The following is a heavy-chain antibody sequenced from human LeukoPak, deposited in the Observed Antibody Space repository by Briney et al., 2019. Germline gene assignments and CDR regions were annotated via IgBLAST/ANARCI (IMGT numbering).Heavy chain of an antibody. J-gene: IGHJ4*02. Sequence: SVKVSCKASGGTFSSYAISGVRQAPGQGLEWMGRIIPIFDTTTYAQKFQGRVTITTDESTSTAYMELSSLRSEDTAVYYCARGGSYFDYWGQGTLVTVSS. V-gene: IGHV1-69*05. CDR1: GGTFSSYA. CDR3: ARGGSYFDY. CDR2: IIPIFDTT. D-gene: IGHD5-12*01.